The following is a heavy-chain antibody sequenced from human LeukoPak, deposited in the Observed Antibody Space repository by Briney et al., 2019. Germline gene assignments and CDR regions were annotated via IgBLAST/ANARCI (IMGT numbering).Heavy chain of an antibody. D-gene: IGHD3-9*01. CDR3: ARGAVSRYFDWLSLDY. CDR1: GGTFSSYA. V-gene: IGHV1-69*06. CDR2: IIPIFGTA. Sequence: RASVKVSCKASGGTFSSYAISWVRQAPGQGLEWMGGIIPIFGTANYAQKFQGRVTITADKSTSTAYMELSSLRSEDTAVYYCARGAVSRYFDWLSLDYWGQGTLVTVSS. J-gene: IGHJ4*02.